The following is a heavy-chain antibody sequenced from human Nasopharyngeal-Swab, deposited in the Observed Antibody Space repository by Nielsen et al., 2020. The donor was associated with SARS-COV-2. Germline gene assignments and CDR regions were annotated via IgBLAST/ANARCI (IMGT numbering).Heavy chain of an antibody. CDR1: GYSFRTYG. CDR3: ARGDSF. Sequence: GESLKISCVASGYSFRTYGMSWVRQAPGKGLEWVSVIYSGGRTYYADSVQGRFTISRDNSKNTLDLQMNSLRVEDTAVYYCARGDSFWGQGTTVTVSS. CDR2: IYSGGRT. V-gene: IGHV3-53*01. J-gene: IGHJ6*02. D-gene: IGHD2-21*01.